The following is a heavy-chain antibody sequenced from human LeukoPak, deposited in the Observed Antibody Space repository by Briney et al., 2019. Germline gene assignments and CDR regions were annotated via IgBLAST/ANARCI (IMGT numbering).Heavy chain of an antibody. Sequence: PSETLSLTRTVSGGSISSYYWSWIRQPPGKGLEWIGYIYYSGSTNYNPSLKSRVTISVDTSKNQFSLKLSSVTAADTAVYYCARAIRGWDFDYWGQGTLVTVSS. D-gene: IGHD6-19*01. CDR3: ARAIRGWDFDY. V-gene: IGHV4-59*01. CDR1: GGSISSYY. CDR2: IYYSGST. J-gene: IGHJ4*02.